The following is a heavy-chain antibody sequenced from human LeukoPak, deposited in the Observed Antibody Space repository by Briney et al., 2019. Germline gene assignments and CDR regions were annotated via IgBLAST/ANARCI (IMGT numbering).Heavy chain of an antibody. Sequence: SVKVSCKATGGTLSSYAISWVRQAPGQGLEWMGRIIPILGIANYAQKFQGRVTITADKSTSTAYMELSSLRSEDTAVYYCANCLLVAATPPYCDYWGQGTLVTVSS. J-gene: IGHJ4*02. D-gene: IGHD2-15*01. V-gene: IGHV1-69*04. CDR2: IIPILGIA. CDR3: ANCLLVAATPPYCDY. CDR1: GGTLSSYA.